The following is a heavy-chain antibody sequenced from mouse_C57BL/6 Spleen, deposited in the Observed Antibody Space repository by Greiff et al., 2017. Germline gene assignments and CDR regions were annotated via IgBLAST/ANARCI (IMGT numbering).Heavy chain of an antibody. V-gene: IGHV1-72*01. Sequence: VQLQQPGAELVKPGASVKLSCKASGYTFTSYWMHWVKQRPGRGLEWIGRIDPNSGGTKYNEKFKSKATLTVDKPSSTAYMQLSSLTSEDSAVYYCASLITTVVATEGYWGQGTTLTVSS. D-gene: IGHD1-1*01. CDR1: GYTFTSYW. J-gene: IGHJ2*01. CDR3: ASLITTVVATEGY. CDR2: IDPNSGGT.